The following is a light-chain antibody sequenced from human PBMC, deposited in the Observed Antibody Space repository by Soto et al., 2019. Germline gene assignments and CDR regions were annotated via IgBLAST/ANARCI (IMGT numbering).Light chain of an antibody. J-gene: IGKJ1*01. Sequence: EIVLTQSPDTLSSSPGETATLSCRASQYVGSRLAWYQHKPGQAPRLLIYYMSKRATGIPARFIGSGSGTDFPLTISGLAPDDFAIYYCHQRQSWPRTFGQGIKVEIK. CDR2: YMS. V-gene: IGKV3-11*01. CDR3: HQRQSWPRT. CDR1: QYVGSR.